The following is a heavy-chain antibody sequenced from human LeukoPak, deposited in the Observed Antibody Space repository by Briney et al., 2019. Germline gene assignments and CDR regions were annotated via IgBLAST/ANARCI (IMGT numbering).Heavy chain of an antibody. Sequence: PGRCLRLSCAASGFTFSSYGMNWVRQAPGKGLEWVSHIYSSDTTYADSVKGRFTISRDNAKNSLYLQMNSLRDEDTAVYYCARDLHYAFDIWGQGTMVTASS. V-gene: IGHV3-48*02. CDR1: GFTFSSYG. CDR2: IYSSDTT. CDR3: ARDLHYAFDI. D-gene: IGHD3-10*01. J-gene: IGHJ3*02.